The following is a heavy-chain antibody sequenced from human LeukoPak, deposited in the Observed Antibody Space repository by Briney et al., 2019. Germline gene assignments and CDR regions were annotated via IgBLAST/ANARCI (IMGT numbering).Heavy chain of an antibody. CDR1: GFTFSDYY. Sequence: RPGGSLRLSCAASGFTFSDYYMTWIRQAPGKGLEVVSYISGGGDDINYADSVKGRFTISRDNSKNTLYLQMNSLRSEDTAVYYCARDRSMTTVTYGMDVWGKGTTVTVSS. CDR2: ISGGGDDI. J-gene: IGHJ6*04. D-gene: IGHD4-11*01. V-gene: IGHV3-11*05. CDR3: ARDRSMTTVTYGMDV.